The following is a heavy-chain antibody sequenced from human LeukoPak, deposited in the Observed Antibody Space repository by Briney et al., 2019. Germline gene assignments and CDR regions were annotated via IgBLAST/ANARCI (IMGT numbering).Heavy chain of an antibody. Sequence: GASVKVSCKVSGYTLTELSMHWGRQAPGKGLEWMGGFDPEDGETIYAQKFQGRVTMTEDTSTDTAYMELSSLRSEDTAVYYCATSFPGSGSYYTFDYWGQRTLVTVSS. V-gene: IGHV1-24*01. CDR3: ATSFPGSGSYYTFDY. J-gene: IGHJ4*02. CDR1: GYTLTELS. CDR2: FDPEDGET. D-gene: IGHD3-10*01.